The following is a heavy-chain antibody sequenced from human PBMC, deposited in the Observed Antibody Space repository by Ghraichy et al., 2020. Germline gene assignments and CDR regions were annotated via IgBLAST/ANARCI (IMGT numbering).Heavy chain of an antibody. Sequence: SQTLSLTCAVYGGSFSGYYWSWIRQPPGKGLEWIGEINHSGSTNYNPSLKSRVTISVDTSKNQFSLKLSSVTAADTAVYYCARGLDMYYDSSGYYYGMDVWGQGTTVTVSS. CDR3: ARGLDMYYDSSGYYYGMDV. CDR1: GGSFSGYY. CDR2: INHSGST. V-gene: IGHV4-34*01. J-gene: IGHJ6*02. D-gene: IGHD3-22*01.